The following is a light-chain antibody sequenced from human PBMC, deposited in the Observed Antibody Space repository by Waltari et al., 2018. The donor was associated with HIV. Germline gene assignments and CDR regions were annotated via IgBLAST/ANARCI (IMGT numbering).Light chain of an antibody. Sequence: SYELTQPPSVSVSLGQTARITCSGDALPKKYAYWYQQRSGQAPVLVIYEDKKRPTEIPERISGSTSGTLATLTISGIQVEDEGDYFCSSTDLRDTVLFGGGTKLTVL. V-gene: IGLV3-10*01. CDR2: EDK. CDR1: ALPKKY. J-gene: IGLJ2*01. CDR3: SSTDLRDTVL.